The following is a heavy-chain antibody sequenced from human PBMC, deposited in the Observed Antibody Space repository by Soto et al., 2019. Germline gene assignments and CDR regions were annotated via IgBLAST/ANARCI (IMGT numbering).Heavy chain of an antibody. CDR2: ISGSGGST. Sequence: GGSLRLSCAAFGFTVSGKKYVPWVRQAPGKGLEWVSAISGSGGSTYYADSVKGRFTISRDNSKNTLYLQMNSLRAEDTAVYYCAKDPGGTYYYDSSGYERYYYGMDVWGQGTTVTVSS. V-gene: IGHV3-23*01. CDR3: AKDPGGTYYYDSSGYERYYYGMDV. CDR1: GFTVSGKKY. J-gene: IGHJ6*02. D-gene: IGHD3-22*01.